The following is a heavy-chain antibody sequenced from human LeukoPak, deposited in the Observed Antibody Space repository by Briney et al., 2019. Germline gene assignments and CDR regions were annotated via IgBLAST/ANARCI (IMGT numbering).Heavy chain of an antibody. Sequence: PSQTLSLTCTVSGGSISSGGYYWSWVRQHPGKGLEWIGYIHYSGSTYYDPSLKSRVTISVDTSKNQFSLKLSSVTAADTAVYYCARTFPGYSYGVNWFDPWGQGTLVTVSS. V-gene: IGHV4-31*03. D-gene: IGHD5-18*01. CDR3: ARTFPGYSYGVNWFDP. J-gene: IGHJ5*02. CDR1: GGSISSGGYY. CDR2: IHYSGST.